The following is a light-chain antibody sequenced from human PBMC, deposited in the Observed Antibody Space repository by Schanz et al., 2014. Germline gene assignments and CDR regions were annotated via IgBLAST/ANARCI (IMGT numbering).Light chain of an antibody. CDR1: QSVSSSY. V-gene: IGKV3-20*01. Sequence: EIVLTQSPGTLSLSPGERATLSCRASQSVSSSYLAWYQQKPGQAPRLLIYGASTRATGIPDRFSGSGSGTDFTLTISRLEPEDFAVFYCQQYHTSPFTFGQGTKVEIK. CDR3: QQYHTSPFT. J-gene: IGKJ2*01. CDR2: GAS.